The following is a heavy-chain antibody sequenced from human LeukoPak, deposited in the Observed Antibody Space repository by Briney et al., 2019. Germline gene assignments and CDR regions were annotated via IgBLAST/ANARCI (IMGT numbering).Heavy chain of an antibody. D-gene: IGHD1-1*01. J-gene: IGHJ6*03. CDR2: IYTSGST. Sequence: SETLSLTCTVSGGSISSGSYYWSWIRQPAGKGLEWIGRIYTSGSTNYNPSLKSRVTISVDTSKNQFSLKLSSVTAADTAVYYCARAVPERRPYYYYYMDVWGKGTTVTVSS. CDR1: GGSISSGSYY. V-gene: IGHV4-61*02. CDR3: ARAVPERRPYYYYYMDV.